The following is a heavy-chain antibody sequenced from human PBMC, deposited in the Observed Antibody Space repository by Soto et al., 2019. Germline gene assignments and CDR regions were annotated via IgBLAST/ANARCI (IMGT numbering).Heavy chain of an antibody. D-gene: IGHD2-2*01. CDR2: ISAYNGNT. J-gene: IGHJ6*02. CDR3: ARGSLELVPAANEDYYYYGMDV. Sequence: ASVKVSCKASGYTFTSYGISWVRQAPGQGLEWMGWISAYNGNTNYAQKLQGRVTMTTDTSTSTAYMELRSLRSEDTAVYYCARGSLELVPAANEDYYYYGMDVWGQGTTVTVS. V-gene: IGHV1-18*01. CDR1: GYTFTSYG.